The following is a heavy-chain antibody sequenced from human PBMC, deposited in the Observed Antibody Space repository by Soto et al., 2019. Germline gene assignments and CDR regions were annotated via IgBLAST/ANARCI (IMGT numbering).Heavy chain of an antibody. V-gene: IGHV1-69*06. J-gene: IGHJ3*02. CDR3: ASYDSSGYYYFTDSFDI. D-gene: IGHD3-22*01. CDR1: GGTFSSYA. CDR2: IIPIFGTA. Sequence: SVKVSCKASGGTFSSYAISWVRQAPGQGLEWMGGIIPIFGTANYAQKFQGRVTITADKSTSTAYMELSSLRSEDTAVYYCASYDSSGYYYFTDSFDIWGQGTMVTVSS.